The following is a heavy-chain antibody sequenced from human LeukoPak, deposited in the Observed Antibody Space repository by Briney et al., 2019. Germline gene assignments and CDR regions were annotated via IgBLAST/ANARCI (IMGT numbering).Heavy chain of an antibody. V-gene: IGHV4-31*03. Sequence: SQTLSLTCTFSGGSISSGGYYWSWTRQHPGKGLEGIGYIYYSGSTYYNPSLKSRVTIPVDTSKNQFSLKLSSVTAADTAVYYCARQGVVTQFDYWGQGTLVTVSS. J-gene: IGHJ4*02. D-gene: IGHD3-3*01. CDR3: ARQGVVTQFDY. CDR2: IYYSGST. CDR1: GGSISSGGYY.